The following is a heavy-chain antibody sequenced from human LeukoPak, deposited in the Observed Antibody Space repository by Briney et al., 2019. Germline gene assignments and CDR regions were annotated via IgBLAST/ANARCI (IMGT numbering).Heavy chain of an antibody. V-gene: IGHV3-30*04. CDR3: AKESNYYDSSGYYYFDY. CDR2: ITYDGSNK. D-gene: IGHD3-22*01. Sequence: GGSLRLSCAASGFTLSNYAMHWVRQAPGKGLEWVAIITYDGSNKDYADVVKGRFTISRDNSKNTLYLQMNSLRAEDTAVYYCAKESNYYDSSGYYYFDYWGQGTLVTVSS. J-gene: IGHJ4*02. CDR1: GFTLSNYA.